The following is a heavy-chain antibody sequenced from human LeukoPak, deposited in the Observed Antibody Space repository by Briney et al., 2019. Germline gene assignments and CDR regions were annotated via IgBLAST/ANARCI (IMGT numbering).Heavy chain of an antibody. Sequence: GGSLRLSCAASGFTFSSYAMSWVRQAPGKGLEWASAISGSGGSTNYAESVKGRFTISRDNSKNTLYLQMNSLRAEDTAVYYCAKARPALDGYNRPDYWGQGTLVTVSS. CDR3: AKARPALDGYNRPDY. CDR1: GFTFSSYA. V-gene: IGHV3-23*01. D-gene: IGHD5-24*01. J-gene: IGHJ4*02. CDR2: ISGSGGST.